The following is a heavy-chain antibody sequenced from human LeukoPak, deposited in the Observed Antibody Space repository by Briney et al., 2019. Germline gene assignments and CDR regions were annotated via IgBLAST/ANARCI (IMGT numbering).Heavy chain of an antibody. CDR3: TTEGSTMIED. CDR2: ISYDGSNK. J-gene: IGHJ4*02. D-gene: IGHD3-22*01. CDR1: GFTFSSYA. Sequence: GGSLRLSCAASGFTFSSYAMHWVRQAPGKGLEWVAVISYDGSNKYYADSVKGRFTISRDNSKNTLYLQMNSLRAEDTAVYYCTTEGSTMIEDWGQGTLVTVSS. V-gene: IGHV3-30-3*01.